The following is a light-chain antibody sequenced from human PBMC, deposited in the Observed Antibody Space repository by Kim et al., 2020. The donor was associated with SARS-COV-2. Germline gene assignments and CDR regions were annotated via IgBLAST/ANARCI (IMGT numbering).Light chain of an antibody. CDR1: RSDVGSYNY. CDR3: CSYTDTYTLV. V-gene: IGLV2-11*01. Sequence: GQSVTISCTGTRSDVGSYNYVSWYQNHPGKAPKLMIYDVTKRPSGVPDRFSGSKSGNTASLTISGLQTEDEAEYYCCSYTDTYTLVFGGGTKVTVL. J-gene: IGLJ3*02. CDR2: DVT.